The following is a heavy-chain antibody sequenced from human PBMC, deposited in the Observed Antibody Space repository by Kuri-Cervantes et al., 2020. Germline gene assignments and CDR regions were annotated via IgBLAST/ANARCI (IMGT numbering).Heavy chain of an antibody. V-gene: IGHV3-74*03. CDR2: INRDGTTK. CDR1: GFSLNSYW. CDR3: MGTPIPH. J-gene: IGHJ4*02. Sequence: EGALRLWCAASGFSLNSYWMNWVRQAPGKGLEWVSRINRDGTTKTYADSVGGRFTISRDNAKNTLYLQRNSLRAEDTEMYYCMGTPIPHLGQGTQVTVSS. D-gene: IGHD7-27*01.